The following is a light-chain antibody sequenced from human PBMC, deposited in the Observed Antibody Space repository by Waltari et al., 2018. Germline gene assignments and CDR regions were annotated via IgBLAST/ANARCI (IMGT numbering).Light chain of an antibody. V-gene: IGKV1-39*01. CDR1: ESIGSY. J-gene: IGKJ2*01. CDR3: QQSYSALGYT. CDR2: TAS. Sequence: DIQMTQSPSSLSASVGDTVTIPCRAAESIGSYLSWYQQKPGKAPKLLIYTASSLETGVPSRFSGSGSGTDCTLTISSLQPEDSATYYCQQSYSALGYTYGQGTKLEIK.